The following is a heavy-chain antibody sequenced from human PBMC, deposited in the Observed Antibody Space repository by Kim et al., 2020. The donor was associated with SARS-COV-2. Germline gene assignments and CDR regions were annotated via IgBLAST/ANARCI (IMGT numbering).Heavy chain of an antibody. V-gene: IGHV3-48*03. Sequence: GGSLRLSCAASGFTFSSYEMNWVRQAPGKGLEWVSYISSSGSTIYYADSVKGRFTISRDNAKNSLYLQMNSLRAEDTAVYYCAIIIRFSPPRYYYGMDVWGQVTTVTVSS. CDR2: ISSSGSTI. D-gene: IGHD3-3*01. J-gene: IGHJ6*02. CDR3: AIIIRFSPPRYYYGMDV. CDR1: GFTFSSYE.